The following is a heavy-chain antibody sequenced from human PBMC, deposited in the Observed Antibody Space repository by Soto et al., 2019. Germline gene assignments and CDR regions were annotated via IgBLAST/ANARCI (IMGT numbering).Heavy chain of an antibody. D-gene: IGHD6-19*01. CDR2: IYYSGST. J-gene: IGHJ3*02. V-gene: IGHV4-61*01. CDR3: AGIAVAGREATFDI. Sequence: QVPLQESGPGLVKPSVTLSLTCTVSGGSVSSGSYYWSWIRQPPGKGLEWIGYIYYSGSTNYNPSLKIRITKSVDTSKNQFSLKLSSVTAADTAVYYCAGIAVAGREATFDIWGQGTMVTVSS. CDR1: GGSVSSGSYY.